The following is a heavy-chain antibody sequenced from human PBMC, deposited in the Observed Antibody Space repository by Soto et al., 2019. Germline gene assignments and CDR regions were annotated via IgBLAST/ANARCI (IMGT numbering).Heavy chain of an antibody. CDR3: ARATPPAYCGGDCYSGTKFIYGMDV. J-gene: IGHJ6*02. CDR2: IYYSGST. D-gene: IGHD2-21*02. Sequence: SETLSLTCIVSGGSISSHYWSWIRQPPGKGLEWIGYIYYSGSTDYNPSLKSRVTISVDTSKNQFSLKLSSVTAADTAVYYCARATPPAYCGGDCYSGTKFIYGMDVWGQGTTVTVSS. CDR1: GGSISSHY. V-gene: IGHV4-59*11.